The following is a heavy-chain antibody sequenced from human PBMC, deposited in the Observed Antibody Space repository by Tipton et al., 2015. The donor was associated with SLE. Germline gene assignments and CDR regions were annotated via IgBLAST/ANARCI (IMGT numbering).Heavy chain of an antibody. CDR2: IYTSGST. D-gene: IGHD3-3*01. V-gene: IGHV4-61*02. CDR3: ARGAEWLFYL. J-gene: IGHJ5*02. CDR1: GGSISSGSYY. Sequence: LRLSCTVSGGSISSGSYYWSWIRQPAGKGLEWIGRIYTSGSTNYNPSLKSRVTISVDTSKNQFSLKLSSVTAADTAVYYCARGAEWLFYLWGQGTLVTVSS.